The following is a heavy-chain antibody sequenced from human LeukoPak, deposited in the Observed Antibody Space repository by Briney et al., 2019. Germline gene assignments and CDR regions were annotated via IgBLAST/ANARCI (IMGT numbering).Heavy chain of an antibody. CDR3: AREDSSGYSIYFDY. CDR2: IWYDGSNK. J-gene: IGHJ4*02. V-gene: IGHV3-33*08. CDR1: GFTFSSYA. D-gene: IGHD3-22*01. Sequence: GGSLRLSCAASGFTFSSYAMHWVRQAPGKGLEWVAVIWYDGSNKYYADSVKGRFTISRDNSKNTLYLQMNSLRAEDTAVYYCAREDSSGYSIYFDYWGQGTLVTVSS.